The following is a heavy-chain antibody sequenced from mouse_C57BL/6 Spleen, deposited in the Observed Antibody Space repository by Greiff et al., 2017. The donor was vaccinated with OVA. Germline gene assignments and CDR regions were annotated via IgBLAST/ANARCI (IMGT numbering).Heavy chain of an antibody. J-gene: IGHJ3*01. CDR2: SRNKANDYTT. D-gene: IGHD2-3*01. CDR3: ARDANDGSAWFAY. V-gene: IGHV7-1*01. Sequence: EVQLVESGGGLVQSGRSLRLSCATSGFTFSDFYMEWVRQAPGKGLEWIAASRNKANDYTTEYSASVKGRFIVSRDTSQSILYLQMNALRAEDTAIYYCARDANDGSAWFAYWGQGTLVTVSA. CDR1: GFTFSDFY.